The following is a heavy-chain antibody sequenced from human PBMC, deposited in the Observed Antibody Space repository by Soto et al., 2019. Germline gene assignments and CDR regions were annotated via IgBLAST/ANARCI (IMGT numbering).Heavy chain of an antibody. CDR1: CISIISGPSS. Sequence: SDTLSLTCTVSCISIISGPSSWGWIRQPPGEGLEWIGTFYYSESTYYNQSLESRVTTSVDTSKNQYSLKVSSVTVADTAVYYCARLGGYCSSTSCYGYYGMDVWGQGTTVT. CDR2: FYYSEST. D-gene: IGHD2-2*01. CDR3: ARLGGYCSSTSCYGYYGMDV. V-gene: IGHV4-39*01. J-gene: IGHJ6*02.